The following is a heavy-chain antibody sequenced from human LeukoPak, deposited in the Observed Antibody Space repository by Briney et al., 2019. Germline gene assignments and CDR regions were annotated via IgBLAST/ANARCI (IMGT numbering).Heavy chain of an antibody. CDR1: GYTFIDYW. CDR3: ARDRDGGVGTIDY. V-gene: IGHV1-2*06. CDR2: ININSGGI. D-gene: IGHD3-3*01. Sequence: GASVKVSCXASGYTFIDYWIHWVRPAPGQGLEWMGRININSGGINYAQKFQGRVTMTRATSISTAYMELSRLRFDDTAVYYCARDRDGGVGTIDYWGQGTLVPVSS. J-gene: IGHJ4*02.